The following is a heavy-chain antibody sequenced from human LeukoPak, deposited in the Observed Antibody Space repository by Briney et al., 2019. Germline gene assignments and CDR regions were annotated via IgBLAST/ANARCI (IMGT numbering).Heavy chain of an antibody. J-gene: IGHJ6*03. Sequence: GGSLRLSCAASGFTFDDYAMHWVRQAPGKGLEWVSLISGDGGSTYYADSVKGRFTISRDNSKNSLYLQMNSLRTEDTALYYCAKWRGDYPSYYYYYMGVWGKGTTVTVSS. CDR2: ISGDGGST. V-gene: IGHV3-43*02. CDR1: GFTFDDYA. CDR3: AKWRGDYPSYYYYYMGV. D-gene: IGHD4-17*01.